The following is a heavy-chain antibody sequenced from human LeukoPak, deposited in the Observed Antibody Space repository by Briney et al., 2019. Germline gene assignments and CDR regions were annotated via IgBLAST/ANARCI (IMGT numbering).Heavy chain of an antibody. Sequence: SETLSLTCAVYGGSFSGYYWSWIRQPPGKGLEWIGEINHSGYTEYNPSLKSRVTTSVDTSKNQFSLKLSSVTAADTAVYYCARPGGPEGYWGQGTLVTVSS. CDR1: GGSFSGYY. V-gene: IGHV4-34*01. CDR3: ARPGGPEGY. D-gene: IGHD3-10*01. J-gene: IGHJ4*02. CDR2: INHSGYT.